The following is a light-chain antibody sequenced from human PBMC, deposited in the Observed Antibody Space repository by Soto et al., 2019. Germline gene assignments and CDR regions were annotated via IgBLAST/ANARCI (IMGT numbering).Light chain of an antibody. CDR2: DVS. CDR1: SSDVGCYNY. J-gene: IGLJ2*01. CDR3: SSYTSSSTQV. V-gene: IGLV2-14*03. Sequence: QSVLTQRASVSGSPGQSITISCTGTSSDVGCYNYVSWYQQHPGKAPKLMIYDVSNRPSGVSNRFSGSKSGNTASLTISGLQAEDDADYYCSSYTSSSTQVFGGGTQLTVL.